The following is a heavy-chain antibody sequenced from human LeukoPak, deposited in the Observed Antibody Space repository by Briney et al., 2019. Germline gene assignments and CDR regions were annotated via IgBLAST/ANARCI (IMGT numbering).Heavy chain of an antibody. J-gene: IGHJ4*02. D-gene: IGHD5-18*01. CDR1: GFTFSSYW. CDR2: INSDGSST. Sequence: PGGSLRLSCAASGFTFSSYWMHWVRQAPGKGLVWVSRINSDGSSTSYADSVKGRFTISRDNAKNTLYLQMNSLRAEDTAVYYCAREWDTAMVTGFDYWGQGTLVTVSS. CDR3: AREWDTAMVTGFDY. V-gene: IGHV3-74*01.